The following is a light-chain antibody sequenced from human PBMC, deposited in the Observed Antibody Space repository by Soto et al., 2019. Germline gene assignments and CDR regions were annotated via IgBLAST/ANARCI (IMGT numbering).Light chain of an antibody. V-gene: IGKV3-20*01. CDR2: GAS. J-gene: IGKJ3*01. Sequence: EIVLTQSPGPLSLSPGERATLSCRASQSISSNYLAWYQQRPGQAPRLLVFGASYRATGIPDRFSGSGSGTDFTLTIIRREPEDFAVYYCQQESSAPPEFTFGPGTRVDSK. CDR1: QSISSNY. CDR3: QQESSAPPEFT.